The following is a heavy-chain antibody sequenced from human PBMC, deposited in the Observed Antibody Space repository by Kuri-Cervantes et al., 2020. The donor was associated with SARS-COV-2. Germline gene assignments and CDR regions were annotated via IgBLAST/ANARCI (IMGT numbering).Heavy chain of an antibody. CDR1: GFTFSSYW. CDR2: ISGSGGST. Sequence: GESLKISCAASGFTFSSYWMSWVRQAPGKGLEWVSAISGSGGSTYYADSVKGRFTISRDNSKNTLYLQMNSLRAEDTAVYYCAKADWANYYYYYGMDVWGQGTTVTVSS. D-gene: IGHD3-9*01. CDR3: AKADWANYYYYYGMDV. V-gene: IGHV3-23*01. J-gene: IGHJ6*02.